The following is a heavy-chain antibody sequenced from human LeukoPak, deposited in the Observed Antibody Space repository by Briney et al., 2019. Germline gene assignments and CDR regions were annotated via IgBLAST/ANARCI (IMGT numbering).Heavy chain of an antibody. CDR1: GGSISSYY. CDR2: IYHSGST. Sequence: PSETLSLTCTVSGGSISSYYWSWIRQPPGKGLEWIGYIYHSGSTNYNPSLKSRVTISVDTSKNQFSLKLSSVTAADTAVYYCARPSTTVSYWYFDLWGRGTLVTVSS. D-gene: IGHD4-17*01. V-gene: IGHV4-59*01. J-gene: IGHJ2*01. CDR3: ARPSTTVSYWYFDL.